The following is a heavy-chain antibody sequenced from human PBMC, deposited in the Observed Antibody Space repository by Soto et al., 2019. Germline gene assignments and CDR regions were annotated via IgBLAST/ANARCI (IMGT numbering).Heavy chain of an antibody. J-gene: IGHJ4*02. D-gene: IGHD4-17*01. CDR1: GFTFSSYA. CDR2: ISYDGSNK. V-gene: IGHV3-30-3*01. CDR3: ARDPDYGDYGNFDY. Sequence: GGSLRLSCAASGFTFSSYAMHWVRQAPGKGLEWVAVISYDGSNKYYADSVKGRFTISRDNSKNTLYLQMNSLRAEDTAVYYCARDPDYGDYGNFDYWGQGTLVTVSS.